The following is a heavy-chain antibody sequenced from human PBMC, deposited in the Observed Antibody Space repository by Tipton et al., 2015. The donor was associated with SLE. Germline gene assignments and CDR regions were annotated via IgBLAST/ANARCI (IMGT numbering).Heavy chain of an antibody. D-gene: IGHD3-22*01. Sequence: TLSLTCTVSGGSISSGGYYWSWIRPHPGKGLEWIGYIYYSGSTYYNPSLKSRVTISVDTSKNQFSLKLSSVTAADTAVYYCARVVVYDSSGYYYWDWGQGTLVTVSS. V-gene: IGHV4-31*03. CDR3: ARVVVYDSSGYYYWD. CDR1: GGSISSGGYY. J-gene: IGHJ4*02. CDR2: IYYSGST.